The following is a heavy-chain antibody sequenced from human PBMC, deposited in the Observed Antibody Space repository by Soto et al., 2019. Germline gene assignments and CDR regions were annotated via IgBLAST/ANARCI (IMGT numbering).Heavy chain of an antibody. D-gene: IGHD3-16*01. J-gene: IGHJ4*02. CDR1: GFALSTYW. Sequence: EVQLVESGGGLVQPGGSLRLSCAASGFALSTYWMHWVRQVPGKGLVWVLRIDYDGSTTSYADSVKGRFTISRDNAKNTLYLQMSSLTAEDTAVYYCARVARGAWGVFDHWGQGTLVTVSS. V-gene: IGHV3-74*01. CDR3: ARVARGAWGVFDH. CDR2: IDYDGSTT.